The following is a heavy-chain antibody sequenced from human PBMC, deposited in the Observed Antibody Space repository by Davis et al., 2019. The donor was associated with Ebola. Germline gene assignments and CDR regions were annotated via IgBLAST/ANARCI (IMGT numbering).Heavy chain of an antibody. V-gene: IGHV4-30-4*01. D-gene: IGHD4-23*01. Sequence: SETLSLTCTVSGYSISSDYYCSWIRQPPGRSLEWIGYIYYTGSAYYNPSLKSRLTMSVDTSNNQFSLKLSSVTAADTAMYYCARCLYGGRSDYWGQGTLVTVSS. CDR3: ARCLYGGRSDY. J-gene: IGHJ4*02. CDR2: IYYTGSA. CDR1: GYSISSDYY.